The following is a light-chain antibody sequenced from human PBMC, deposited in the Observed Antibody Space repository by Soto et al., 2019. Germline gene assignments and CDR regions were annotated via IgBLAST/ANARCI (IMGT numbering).Light chain of an antibody. CDR2: DNT. Sequence: QTVVTQPPSVSGAPGQRVTISCTGNRSNIGADYGVHWYRQLPGTAPKLLIYDNTNRPSGVPDRFSGSKSGTTASLAITGLQAEDEADYYRQSYDSSLSGSGVFGGGTQLTVL. J-gene: IGLJ3*02. V-gene: IGLV1-40*01. CDR1: RSNIGADYG. CDR3: QSYDSSLSGSGV.